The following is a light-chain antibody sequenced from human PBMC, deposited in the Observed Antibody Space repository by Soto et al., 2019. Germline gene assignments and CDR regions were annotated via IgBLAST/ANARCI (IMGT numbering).Light chain of an antibody. J-gene: IGKJ1*01. CDR2: LGS. CDR1: QSLLHSNGNIY. CDR3: MQAVQAPRT. Sequence: DIVLTQSPLSLPVTPGEPASISCRSSQSLLHSNGNIYLDWYLPKPGQSPQLLIYLGSIRASGVPDRFSGSGSGTDFTLKISRVEAEDVGVYYCMQAVQAPRTFGQGTKVEIK. V-gene: IGKV2-28*01.